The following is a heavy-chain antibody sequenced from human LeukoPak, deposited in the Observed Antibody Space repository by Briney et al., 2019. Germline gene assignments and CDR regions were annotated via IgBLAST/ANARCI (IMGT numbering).Heavy chain of an antibody. Sequence: NSSETLSLTCTVSGGSISSYYWSWIRQSAGKGLEWIGRIYTSGSTNYNPSLKSRVTMSVDTSKNQFSLKLSSVTAADTAVYYCARGKKRYYDSSGYNWFDPWGQGTLVTVSS. D-gene: IGHD3-22*01. CDR1: GGSISSYY. J-gene: IGHJ5*02. V-gene: IGHV4-4*07. CDR3: ARGKKRYYDSSGYNWFDP. CDR2: IYTSGST.